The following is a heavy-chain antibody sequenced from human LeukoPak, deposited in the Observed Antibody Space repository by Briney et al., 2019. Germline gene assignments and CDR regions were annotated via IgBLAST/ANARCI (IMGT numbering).Heavy chain of an antibody. CDR2: IKQDGGVK. CDR1: RFTFSNYW. V-gene: IGHV3-7*01. D-gene: IGHD2-2*01. CDR3: ARAPLHLAMYHYFDY. Sequence: GGSLRLSCAASRFTFSNYWMSWVRQAPGKGLEWVANIKQDGGVKYYVDSVKGRFTISRDNAKNSLYLQMNSLRAEDTAVYYCARAPLHLAMYHYFDYWGQGTLVTVSS. J-gene: IGHJ4*02.